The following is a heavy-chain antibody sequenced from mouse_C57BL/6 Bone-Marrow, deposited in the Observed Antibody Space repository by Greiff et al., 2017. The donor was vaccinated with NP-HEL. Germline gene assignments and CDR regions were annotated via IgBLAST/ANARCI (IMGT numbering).Heavy chain of an antibody. Sequence: QVQLKESGAELARPGASVKLSCKASGYTFTSYGISWVKQRTGQGLEWIGEIYPRSGNTYYNEKFKGKATLTADKSSSTAYMELRSLTSEDSAVDFCARRDYSNPFAYWGQGTLVTVSA. CDR3: ARRDYSNPFAY. CDR2: IYPRSGNT. V-gene: IGHV1-81*01. J-gene: IGHJ3*01. CDR1: GYTFTSYG. D-gene: IGHD2-5*01.